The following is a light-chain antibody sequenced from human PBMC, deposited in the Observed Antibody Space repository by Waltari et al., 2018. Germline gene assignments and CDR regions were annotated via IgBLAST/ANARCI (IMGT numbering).Light chain of an antibody. CDR1: SSDVGSFNL. Sequence: QSALTQPAAVSGSPGQSITISCTGTSSDVGSFNLVSWYQQHPNNATKLMIYQVSKRPSGLSNRFSGSKSGNTASLTISGLQAEDEAEYYCCSYGGSSTFVIFGGGTKLTVL. CDR3: CSYGGSSTFVI. J-gene: IGLJ2*01. V-gene: IGLV2-23*02. CDR2: QVS.